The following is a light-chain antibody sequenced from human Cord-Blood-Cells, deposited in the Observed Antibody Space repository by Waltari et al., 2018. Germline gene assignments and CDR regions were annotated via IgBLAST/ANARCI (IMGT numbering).Light chain of an antibody. Sequence: EIALIQSPAILSFSPGERDTPSCRASQSVSSYLAWYQQKPGQAPRLLNYDASNRATGIPARFSGSGSGTDFTLTISSLEPEDFAVYYCQQRSNWPPITFGQGTRLEIK. J-gene: IGKJ5*01. CDR3: QQRSNWPPIT. CDR2: DAS. V-gene: IGKV3-11*01. CDR1: QSVSSY.